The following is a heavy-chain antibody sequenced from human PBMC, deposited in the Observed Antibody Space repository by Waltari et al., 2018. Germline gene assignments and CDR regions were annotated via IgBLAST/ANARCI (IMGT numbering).Heavy chain of an antibody. D-gene: IGHD1-26*01. CDR2: ISYDGSNK. CDR3: VVGSYYGGYFQH. V-gene: IGHV3-30-3*01. J-gene: IGHJ1*01. CDR1: GFPFSSYA. Sequence: QVQLVESGGGVVQPGRSLRLSCAASGFPFSSYAMHWVRQAPGKGLEWVAVISYDGSNKYYADSVKGRFTISRDNSKNTLYLQMNSLRAEDTAVYYCVVGSYYGGYFQHWGQGTLVTVSS.